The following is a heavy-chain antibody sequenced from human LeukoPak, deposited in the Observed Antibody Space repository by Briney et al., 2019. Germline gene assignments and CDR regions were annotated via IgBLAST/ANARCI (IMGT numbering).Heavy chain of an antibody. J-gene: IGHJ4*02. CDR3: TTDSRDGYNYGRHFDY. CDR2: IKSKADGGTT. V-gene: IGHV3-15*01. D-gene: IGHD5-24*01. CDR1: GFTFSNAW. Sequence: GGSLRLSCAASGFTFSNAWMSWVRQAPGKGLEWVGRIKSKADGGTTDYAAPVKGRFTISRDDSKNTLYLQMNSLKTEDTAVYYCTTDSRDGYNYGRHFDYWGQGTLVTVSS.